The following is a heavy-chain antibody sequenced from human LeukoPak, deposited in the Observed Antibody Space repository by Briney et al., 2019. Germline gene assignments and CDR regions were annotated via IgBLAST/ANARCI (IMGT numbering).Heavy chain of an antibody. J-gene: IGHJ4*02. CDR3: ARDYYGSGSYEVSDY. CDR1: GFTFSSYA. Sequence: PGRSLRLSSAASGFTFSSYAMHWVRQAPGKGREWGAVISYDGSNKYYADSVKGRFTISRDNSKNTLYLQMNSLRAEDTAVYYCARDYYGSGSYEVSDYWGQGTLVTVSS. CDR2: ISYDGSNK. V-gene: IGHV3-30*04. D-gene: IGHD3-10*01.